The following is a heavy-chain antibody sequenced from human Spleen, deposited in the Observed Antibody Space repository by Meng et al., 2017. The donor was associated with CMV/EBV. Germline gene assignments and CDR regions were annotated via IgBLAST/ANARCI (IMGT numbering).Heavy chain of an antibody. V-gene: IGHV1-69*02. CDR1: TFGNYI. CDR3: ARQYCTGASCYAGWFDP. J-gene: IGHJ5*02. D-gene: IGHD2-2*01. CDR2: VIPLLGMT. Sequence: TFGNYIVSWVRRAPGQGLEWMGRVIPLLGMTDYTEKFQGRLTITADKSTSTAYMELSGLKSEDTAVYYCARQYCTGASCYAGWFDPWGQGTLVTVSS.